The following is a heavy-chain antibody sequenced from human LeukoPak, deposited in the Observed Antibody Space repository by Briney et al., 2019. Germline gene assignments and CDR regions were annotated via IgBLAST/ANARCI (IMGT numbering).Heavy chain of an antibody. J-gene: IGHJ4*02. Sequence: GRSLRLSCAASGFTFSSYGMHWVRQAPGKGLEWVAVIWYDGSNKYYADSVKGRFTISRDNSKNTLYLQMNSLRAEDTAVYYCAGSRYSSGWYGVLDYWGQGILVTVSS. D-gene: IGHD6-19*01. V-gene: IGHV3-33*01. CDR1: GFTFSSYG. CDR2: IWYDGSNK. CDR3: AGSRYSSGWYGVLDY.